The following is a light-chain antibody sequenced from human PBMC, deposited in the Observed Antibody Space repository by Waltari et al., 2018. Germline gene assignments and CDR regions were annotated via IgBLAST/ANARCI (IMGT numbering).Light chain of an antibody. CDR2: EVS. Sequence: QSALTQPPSASGSPGQSVTISCTGTSSDVGGYNYVSWYQQHPGKAPKLMICEVSKRPSGVPCRFSGSKSGNTASLTVSGLQAEDEADYYCSSYAGSNNLVFGGGTKLTVL. V-gene: IGLV2-8*01. J-gene: IGLJ2*01. CDR3: SSYAGSNNLV. CDR1: SSDVGGYNY.